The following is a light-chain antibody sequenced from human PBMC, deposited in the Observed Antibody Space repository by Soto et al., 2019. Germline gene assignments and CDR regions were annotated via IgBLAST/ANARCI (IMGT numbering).Light chain of an antibody. CDR1: QSVSSN. Sequence: EMVMTQSPGTLSVSPGERATLSCRASQSVSSNLAWYQQKPGQAPRLLIYGASTRATGVPARFSGSGSGTEFPLTISSLQSEDFAVYYCQQYNTWLRTFGQGTKVEIK. CDR3: QQYNTWLRT. CDR2: GAS. V-gene: IGKV3-15*01. J-gene: IGKJ1*01.